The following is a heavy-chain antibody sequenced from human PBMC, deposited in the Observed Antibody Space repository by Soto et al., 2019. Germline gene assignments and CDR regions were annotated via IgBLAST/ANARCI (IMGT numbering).Heavy chain of an antibody. J-gene: IGHJ6*02. Sequence: SETLSLTCTVSGGSITRYYWSWIRLPPGKGLEWIGYTHYSGSTNYNPSLQSRVTMSVDTSKNQFSLNLRSVTAADTAMYYCARLSPMTKAGWASYPSMDVWGQGAPITVSS. CDR2: THYSGST. V-gene: IGHV4-59*12. CDR3: ARLSPMTKAGWASYPSMDV. D-gene: IGHD6-13*01. CDR1: GGSITRYY.